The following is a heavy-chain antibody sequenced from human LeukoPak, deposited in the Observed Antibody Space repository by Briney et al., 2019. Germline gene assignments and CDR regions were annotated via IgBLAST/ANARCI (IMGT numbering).Heavy chain of an antibody. V-gene: IGHV4-39*01. J-gene: IGHJ2*01. CDR1: GGSISSSSYY. CDR3: ARHRGYSYNWYFDL. CDR2: IYYSGST. Sequence: SETLSLTCTVSGGSISSSSYYWGWIRQPPGKRLEWIGSIYYSGSTYYNPSLKSRVTISVDTSKNQFSLKLSSVTAADTAVYYCARHRGYSYNWYFDLWGRGALVTVSS. D-gene: IGHD5-18*01.